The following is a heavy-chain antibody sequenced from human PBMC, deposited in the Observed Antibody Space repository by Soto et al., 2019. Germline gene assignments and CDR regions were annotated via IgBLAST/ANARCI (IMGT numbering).Heavy chain of an antibody. CDR3: ARPVEEADDGWYFYL. D-gene: IGHD3-3*01. V-gene: IGHV4-39*01. CDR1: GGSFSSSSYY. Sequence: QLQLQESGPGLVKPSETLSLTCTVSGGSFSSSSYYWGWIRQPPGKGLEWIGRIDYSGSTYYNPSLKCRGTMSVATSTNQFSLRLSSVTAADTAVYYCARPVEEADDGWYFYLWGRRPLVTVSS. CDR2: IDYSGST. J-gene: IGHJ2*01.